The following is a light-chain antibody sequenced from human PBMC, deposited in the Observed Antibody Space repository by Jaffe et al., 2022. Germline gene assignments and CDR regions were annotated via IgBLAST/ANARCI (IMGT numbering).Light chain of an antibody. V-gene: IGKV4-1*01. CDR2: WAS. J-gene: IGKJ4*01. Sequence: DIVMTQSPDSLAVSLGERATINCKSSQSVLYSSNNKNYLAWYQQKPRQPPKLLIYWASTRESGVPDRFSGSGSGTDFTLTISSLQAEDVAVYYCHQYYNTPLTFGGGTKVEIK. CDR3: HQYYNTPLT. CDR1: QSVLYSSNNKNY.